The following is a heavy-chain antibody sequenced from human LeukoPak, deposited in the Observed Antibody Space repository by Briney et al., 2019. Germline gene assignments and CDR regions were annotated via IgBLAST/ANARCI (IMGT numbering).Heavy chain of an antibody. D-gene: IGHD1-26*01. CDR2: ISAKNGNT. V-gene: IGHV1-18*01. Sequence: ASVKVSCKASGYTFTSYGISWVRQAPGQGVEWMGWISAKNGNTNYAQKVQGRVTMTTDTSTNTAYMELRSLRSDDTAVYYCARDTEWEKNPDYFDYWGQGTLVTVSS. CDR1: GYTFTSYG. CDR3: ARDTEWEKNPDYFDY. J-gene: IGHJ4*02.